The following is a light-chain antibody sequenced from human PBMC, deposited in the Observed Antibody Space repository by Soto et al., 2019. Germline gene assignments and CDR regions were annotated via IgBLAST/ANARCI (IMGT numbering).Light chain of an antibody. CDR1: QTITRSF. V-gene: IGKV3-20*01. J-gene: IGKJ1*01. CDR2: GAS. Sequence: EIVLTQSPGTLSLSPGERATLSCRASQTITRSFLAWYQHKPGQAPRLLIYGASSRATGIPDRFSGSGSGTDFILSISRLEPEDFAVYYCQQYGNVPRTFGQGTKVEIK. CDR3: QQYGNVPRT.